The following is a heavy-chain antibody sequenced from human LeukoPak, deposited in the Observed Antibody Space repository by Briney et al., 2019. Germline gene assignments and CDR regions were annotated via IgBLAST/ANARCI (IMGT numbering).Heavy chain of an antibody. Sequence: SETLSLTCTVSGGSISSYYRSWIRQPPGKGLEWIGYIYYSGSTNYNPSLKSRVTISVDTSKNQFSLKLSSVTAADTAVYYCARDQGIAVAGHDAFDIWGQGTMVTVSS. CDR3: ARDQGIAVAGHDAFDI. CDR1: GGSISSYY. V-gene: IGHV4-59*01. D-gene: IGHD6-19*01. J-gene: IGHJ3*02. CDR2: IYYSGST.